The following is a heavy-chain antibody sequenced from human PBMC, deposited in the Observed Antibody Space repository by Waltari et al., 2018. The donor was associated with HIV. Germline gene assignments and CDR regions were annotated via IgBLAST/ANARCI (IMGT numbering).Heavy chain of an antibody. CDR3: ARDLPYSSSWFSY. J-gene: IGHJ4*02. CDR1: GYSFTNYG. V-gene: IGHV1-18*01. D-gene: IGHD6-13*01. CDR2: ISAYTGNT. Sequence: QVQLVQSGAEVKKPGASVKVSCKTSGYSFTNYGISWVRQAPGQGLEWMGWISAYTGNTNYAQNLQGRVTMTTDTSTSTAYMELKSLRSDDTAVYYRARDLPYSSSWFSYWGQGTLVTVSS.